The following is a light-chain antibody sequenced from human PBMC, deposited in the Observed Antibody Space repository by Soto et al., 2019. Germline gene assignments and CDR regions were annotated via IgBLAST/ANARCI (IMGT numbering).Light chain of an antibody. CDR3: QQFKNWPPIT. CDR2: HAS. V-gene: IGKV3D-15*01. J-gene: IGKJ4*01. Sequence: EIVMTQSPATLSVSPGETVTLSGRASQSVNSNLAWYQQKPGQAHRLLIYHASTRATGIPARFSGSGSGTEFTLTISSLQSEDFAIFYCQQFKNWPPITFGGGTKVDIK. CDR1: QSVNSN.